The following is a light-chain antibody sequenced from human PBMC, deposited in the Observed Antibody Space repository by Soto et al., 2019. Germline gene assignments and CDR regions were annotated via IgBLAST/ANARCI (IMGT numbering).Light chain of an antibody. CDR1: QSVSSN. V-gene: IGKV3-15*01. CDR3: QQYNNWPTWT. J-gene: IGKJ1*01. Sequence: EIVMTQSPATLSVSPGERDTISCRASQSVSSNLAWYQQKPGQAPRLLIYGASTRATGIPARFIGSGSGTEFTLTISSLQSEDFAVYYCQQYNNWPTWTFGQGTKVDIK. CDR2: GAS.